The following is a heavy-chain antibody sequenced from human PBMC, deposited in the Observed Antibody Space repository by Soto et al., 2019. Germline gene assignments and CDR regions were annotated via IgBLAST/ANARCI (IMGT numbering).Heavy chain of an antibody. V-gene: IGHV1-8*01. D-gene: IGHD6-6*01. J-gene: IGHJ6*02. Sequence: QVQLVQSGAEVKKPGASVKVSCKASGYTFTSYDINWVRQATGQGLEWMGWMNPNSGNTGYAQKFQGRVTMTRNTSISTAYMELSSLRSEDTAVYYCASPVHSSSYYYYGMDVWGQGTTVTVSS. CDR3: ASPVHSSSYYYYGMDV. CDR1: GYTFTSYD. CDR2: MNPNSGNT.